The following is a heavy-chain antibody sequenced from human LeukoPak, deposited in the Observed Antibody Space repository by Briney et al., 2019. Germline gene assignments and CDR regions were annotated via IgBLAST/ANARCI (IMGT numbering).Heavy chain of an antibody. CDR3: ARGTPRKPTVVTPGGTIFDY. CDR1: GGSISSSSYY. D-gene: IGHD4-23*01. J-gene: IGHJ4*02. CDR2: IYYSGST. V-gene: IGHV4-39*07. Sequence: SETLSLTCTVSGGSISSSSYYWGWIRQPPGKGLEWIGSIYYSGSTYYNPSLKSRVTISVDTSKNQFSLKLSSVTAADTAVYYCARGTPRKPTVVTPGGTIFDYWGQGTLVTVSS.